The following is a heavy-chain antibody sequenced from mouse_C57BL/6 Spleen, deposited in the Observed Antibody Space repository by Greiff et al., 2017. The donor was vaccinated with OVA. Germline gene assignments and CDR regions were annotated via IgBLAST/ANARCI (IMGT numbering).Heavy chain of an antibody. CDR2: IRSKSNNYAT. Sequence: EVQGVESGGGLVQPKGSLKLSCAASGFSFNTYAMNWVRQAPGKGLEWVARIRSKSNNYATYYADSVKDRFTISRDDSESMLYLQMNNLKTEDTAMYYCVRHDDGYYGYFDVWGTGTTVTVSS. CDR1: GFSFNTYA. D-gene: IGHD2-3*01. CDR3: VRHDDGYYGYFDV. J-gene: IGHJ1*03. V-gene: IGHV10-1*01.